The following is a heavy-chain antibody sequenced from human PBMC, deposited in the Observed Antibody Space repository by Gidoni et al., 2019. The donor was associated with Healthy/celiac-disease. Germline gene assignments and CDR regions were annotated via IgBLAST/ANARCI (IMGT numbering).Heavy chain of an antibody. CDR2: ISGSGGST. Sequence: EVQLLESGGGLVQPGGSLRLSCEASGFTFSSYAMSWVRQAPGKGLEWVSGISGSGGSTDYAGSVKGLFTISRDNSKNTLFLRMNSLRAEDTAVYYCAKVAEYYGSGSYFFGYWGQGTLVTVSS. CDR3: AKVAEYYGSGSYFFGY. V-gene: IGHV3-23*01. CDR1: GFTFSSYA. J-gene: IGHJ4*01. D-gene: IGHD3-10*01.